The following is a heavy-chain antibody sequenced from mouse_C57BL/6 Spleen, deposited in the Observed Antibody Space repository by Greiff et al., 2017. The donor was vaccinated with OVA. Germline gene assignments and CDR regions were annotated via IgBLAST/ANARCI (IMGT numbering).Heavy chain of an antibody. CDR1: GFTFTDYY. Sequence: EVKVEESGGGLVQPGGSLSLSCAASGFTFTDYYMSWVRQPPGKALEWLGFIRNKANGYTTEYSASVKGRFTISRDNSQSILYLQMNALRADDSATYYCASLYYGNPFAYWGQGTLVTVSA. CDR3: ASLYYGNPFAY. D-gene: IGHD2-1*01. J-gene: IGHJ3*01. V-gene: IGHV7-3*01. CDR2: IRNKANGYTT.